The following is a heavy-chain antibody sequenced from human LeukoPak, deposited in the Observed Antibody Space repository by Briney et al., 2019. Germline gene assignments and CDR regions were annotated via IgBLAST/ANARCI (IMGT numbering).Heavy chain of an antibody. J-gene: IGHJ3*02. CDR3: AREGRTIGAFDI. D-gene: IGHD4/OR15-4a*01. CDR2: ISYDGNNK. Sequence: GGSLRLSCAASGFIFSSYGMHWVRQAPGKGLEWVAVISYDGNNKYYADSIKGRFTISRDNSKNTLYLQMNSLRAEDTAVYYCAREGRTIGAFDIWGQGTMVTVSS. CDR1: GFIFSSYG. V-gene: IGHV3-30*03.